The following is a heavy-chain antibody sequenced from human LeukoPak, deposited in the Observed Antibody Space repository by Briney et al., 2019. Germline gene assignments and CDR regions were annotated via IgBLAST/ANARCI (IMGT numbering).Heavy chain of an antibody. D-gene: IGHD2-21*01. Sequence: SETLSLTCTVSGGSISSSSYYWGWIRQPPGKGLEWIGSIYYSGSTYYNPSLESRVTISVDTSKNQFSLKLSSVTAADTAVYYCARHISGLNWFDPWGQGTLVTVSS. J-gene: IGHJ5*02. V-gene: IGHV4-39*01. CDR2: IYYSGST. CDR3: ARHISGLNWFDP. CDR1: GGSISSSSYY.